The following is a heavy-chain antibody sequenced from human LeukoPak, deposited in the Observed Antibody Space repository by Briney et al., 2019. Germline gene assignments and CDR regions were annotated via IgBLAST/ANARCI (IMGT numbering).Heavy chain of an antibody. CDR2: ISNNGDCT. V-gene: IGHV3-23*01. CDR3: GKENIGGHGYYFEY. CDR1: GFTFNNYG. D-gene: IGHD2/OR15-2a*01. J-gene: IGHJ4*02. Sequence: GGSLRLSCAAAGFTFNNYGMGWVRQAPGKGLEWVSCISNNGDCTYYADSVKGRFTISRDNSKNTLYLQMNSLRAEDTAIFYCGKENIGGHGYYFEYSGQGTLGTVSS.